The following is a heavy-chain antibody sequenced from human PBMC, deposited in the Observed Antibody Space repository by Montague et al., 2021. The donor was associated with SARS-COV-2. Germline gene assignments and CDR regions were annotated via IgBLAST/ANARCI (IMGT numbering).Heavy chain of an antibody. D-gene: IGHD3-9*01. J-gene: IGHJ6*02. Sequence: PALVKPTQTLTLTCTFSGFSLSTSGVGVGWIRQPPGKALEWLALIYWDDDKRYSPSLKSRLTITKDTSKNQVVLTMTNMDPADTATYYCARRTYDILTGYDYGMDVWGQGTTVTVSS. CDR2: IYWDDDK. V-gene: IGHV2-5*02. CDR1: GFSLSTSGVG. CDR3: ARRTYDILTGYDYGMDV.